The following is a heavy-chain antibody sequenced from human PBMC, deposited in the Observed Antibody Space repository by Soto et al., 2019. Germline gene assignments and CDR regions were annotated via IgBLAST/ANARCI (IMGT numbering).Heavy chain of an antibody. J-gene: IGHJ5*02. CDR1: GGSIRNSY. Sequence: SETLSLTCTVSGGSIRNSYWSWIRQPLGQGLEWIGYIYYSGNTNYSPSLRSRVSMSIDTSKSQFSLHLNPVAAADTAVYYCAKIVARSGSLGWFDPWGQGILVTVSS. V-gene: IGHV4-59*01. CDR3: AKIVARSGSLGWFDP. D-gene: IGHD1-26*01. CDR2: IYYSGNT.